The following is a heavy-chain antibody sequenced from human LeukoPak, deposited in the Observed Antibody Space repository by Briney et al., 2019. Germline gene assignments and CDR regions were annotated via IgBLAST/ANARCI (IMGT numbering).Heavy chain of an antibody. CDR1: GFTFSSYG. CDR3: ARGLSGGYSRVFGIWYYGMDV. J-gene: IGHJ6*02. D-gene: IGHD2-15*01. Sequence: PGRSLRLSCAASGFTFSSYGMHWVRQAPGKGLEWIGDIDFRGNTNYSPSLKSRVSLSVDTSKNQFSLTVKSATASDTGVYFCARGLSGGYSRVFGIWYYGMDVWSQGTRVTVSS. CDR2: IDFRGNT. V-gene: IGHV4-34*08.